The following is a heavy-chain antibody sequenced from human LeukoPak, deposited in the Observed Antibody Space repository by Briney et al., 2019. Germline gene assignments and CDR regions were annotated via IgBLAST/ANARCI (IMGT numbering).Heavy chain of an antibody. CDR3: ARDYSGWGRDFDY. J-gene: IGHJ4*02. CDR2: ISSSSSYI. CDR1: GFTFSSYS. V-gene: IGHV3-21*01. D-gene: IGHD6-19*01. Sequence: GSLRLSCAASGFTFSSYSMNWVRQAPGKGLEWVSSISSSSSYIYYADSVKGRFTISRDNAKNSLYLQMNSLRAEDTAVYYCARDYSGWGRDFDYWGQGTLVTVSS.